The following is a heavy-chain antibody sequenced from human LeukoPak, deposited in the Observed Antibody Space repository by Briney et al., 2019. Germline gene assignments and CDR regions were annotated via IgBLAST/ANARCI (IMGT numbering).Heavy chain of an antibody. J-gene: IGHJ4*02. CDR3: ARANNYYGSGSLLFEY. D-gene: IGHD3-10*01. V-gene: IGHV1-3*01. CDR1: GYTFTSHD. Sequence: ASVKVSCKASGYTFTSHDINWVRQATGQGLEWMGRINAGNGNTRYPQKFQGRVTITRDTSASTAYMELSSLRSEDTAVYYCARANNYYGSGSLLFEYWGQGTLVTVSS. CDR2: INAGNGNT.